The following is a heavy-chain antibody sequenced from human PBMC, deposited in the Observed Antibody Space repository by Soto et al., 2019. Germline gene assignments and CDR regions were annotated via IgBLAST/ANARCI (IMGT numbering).Heavy chain of an antibody. CDR2: VSFDGSHE. J-gene: IGHJ6*04. Sequence: QVQLVESGGGVVQPGRSLRLSCAASGFTLSAYVMHWVLQAPGKGLEWVAGVSFDGSHEYYADSVKGRFTTSRDNSKNTLYLQMNSLRAEDTALYYCAKGSLGDYDYYGMDVWGEGTTVNVSS. V-gene: IGHV3-30*18. CDR3: AKGSLGDYDYYGMDV. CDR1: GFTLSAYV. D-gene: IGHD3-16*01.